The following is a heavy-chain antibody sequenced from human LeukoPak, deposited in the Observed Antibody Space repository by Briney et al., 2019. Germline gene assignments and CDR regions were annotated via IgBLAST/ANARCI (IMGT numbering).Heavy chain of an antibody. V-gene: IGHV1-46*01. CDR1: GYTFTSYG. CDR2: INPSGGST. J-gene: IGHJ5*02. Sequence: ASVKVSCKASGYTFTSYGISWVRQAPGQGLEWMGIINPSGGSTSYAQKFQGRVTMTRDMSTSTVYMELSSLRSEDTAVYYCARGHRENVQTGTTLGHWFDPWGQGTLVTVSS. CDR3: ARGHRENVQTGTTLGHWFDP. D-gene: IGHD1-7*01.